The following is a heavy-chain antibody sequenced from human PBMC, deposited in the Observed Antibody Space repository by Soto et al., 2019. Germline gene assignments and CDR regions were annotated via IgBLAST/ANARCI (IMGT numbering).Heavy chain of an antibody. J-gene: IGHJ4*01. CDR1: GFTVRDNY. CDR3: AAYSTLDY. Sequence: EVQLVETGGGLIQPGGSLRLSCAASGFTVRDNYMSWVRQAPGKGLEWVSLIYSGGSTYYADSVKGRFTISRDSSKNMLYLQMNSLRVEDTAVYYCAAYSTLDYWGQGTLVIVSS. D-gene: IGHD6-13*01. V-gene: IGHV3-53*02. CDR2: IYSGGST.